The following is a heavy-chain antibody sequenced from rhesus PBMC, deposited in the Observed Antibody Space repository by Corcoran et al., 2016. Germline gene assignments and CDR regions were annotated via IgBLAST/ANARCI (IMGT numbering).Heavy chain of an antibody. CDR3: ARGWLAAGPRLDV. D-gene: IGHD6-13*01. CDR1: GVSISSDY. V-gene: IGHV4-173*01. CDR2: ISGSGGST. J-gene: IGHJ5-2*02. Sequence: QLQLQESGPGLVKPSETLSLTCAGSGVSISSDYGSWIRQPPGKGLAWIGRISGSGGSTDYNPSLKSRVTISTDTSKNQFSLKLSSVTAADTAVYYCARGWLAAGPRLDVWGRGVLVTVSS.